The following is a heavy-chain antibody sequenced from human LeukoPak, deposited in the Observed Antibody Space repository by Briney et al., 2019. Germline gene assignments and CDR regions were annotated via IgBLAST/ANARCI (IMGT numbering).Heavy chain of an antibody. J-gene: IGHJ4*02. V-gene: IGHV3-15*07. Sequence: GGSLRLSCAASGFTFSSDSMNWVRQAPGKGLEWVGRIKSKTDGGTTDYAAPVKGRFTISRDDSKNTLYLQMNSLKTEDTAVYYCTALPLHDYGDYYFDYWGQGTLVTVSS. D-gene: IGHD4-17*01. CDR3: TALPLHDYGDYYFDY. CDR2: IKSKTDGGTT. CDR1: GFTFSSDS.